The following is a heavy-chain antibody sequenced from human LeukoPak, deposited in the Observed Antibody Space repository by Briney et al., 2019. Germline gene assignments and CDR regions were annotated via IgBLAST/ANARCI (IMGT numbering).Heavy chain of an antibody. CDR2: INPYSGAT. CDR3: GRATYTSIWFHDAFDI. V-gene: IGHV1-2*02. J-gene: IGHJ3*02. Sequence: GASVTVSFKASGFTFTTYFMHWVRQAPGQGREWIGWINPYSGATNSAKKFQGRVTMTRDTYISTAYMELSMLTSDDTAVYYCGRATYTSIWFHDAFDIWGQGTMVTVSS. D-gene: IGHD6-13*01. CDR1: GFTFTTYF.